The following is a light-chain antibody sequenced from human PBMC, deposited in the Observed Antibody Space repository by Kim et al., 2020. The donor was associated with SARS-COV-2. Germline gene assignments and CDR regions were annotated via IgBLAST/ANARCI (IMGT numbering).Light chain of an antibody. CDR1: QSVSSY. Sequence: LSPGERATLSCRASQSVSSYLAWYQQKPGQAPRILIYDASNRATGIPARFSGSGSGTDFTLTISSLEPEDFAVYYCKQRSNWPPLTFGGGTKLEI. CDR3: KQRSNWPPLT. CDR2: DAS. J-gene: IGKJ4*01. V-gene: IGKV3-11*01.